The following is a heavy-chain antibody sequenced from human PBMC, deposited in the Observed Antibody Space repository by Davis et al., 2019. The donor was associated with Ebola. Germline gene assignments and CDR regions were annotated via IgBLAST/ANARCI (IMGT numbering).Heavy chain of an antibody. CDR3: ARTPQYTSYGSYFDY. D-gene: IGHD1-26*01. Sequence: SETLSLTCTVSGGSISSGSYYWSWIRQHPGKGLEWIGYIYYSGSTYYNPSLKSRVTISGDTSKNQFSLNVNSVTAADTAMYYCARTPQYTSYGSYFDYWGQGALVTVSS. CDR2: IYYSGST. CDR1: GGSISSGSYY. V-gene: IGHV4-31*03. J-gene: IGHJ4*02.